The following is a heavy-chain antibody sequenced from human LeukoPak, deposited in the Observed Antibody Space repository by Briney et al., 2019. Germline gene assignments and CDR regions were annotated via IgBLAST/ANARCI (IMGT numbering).Heavy chain of an antibody. D-gene: IGHD2-15*01. CDR3: AKDRCSGYSCYSPNL. Sequence: GGSLRLSCAASGFTFSSYSMNWVRQAPGKGLEWVSSISSTGSYIYYTDSMKGRFTISRDNAKNSLYLQMNSLRAEDTAVYYCAKDRCSGYSCYSPNLWGQGTLATVSS. J-gene: IGHJ5*02. CDR2: ISSTGSYI. V-gene: IGHV3-21*01. CDR1: GFTFSSYS.